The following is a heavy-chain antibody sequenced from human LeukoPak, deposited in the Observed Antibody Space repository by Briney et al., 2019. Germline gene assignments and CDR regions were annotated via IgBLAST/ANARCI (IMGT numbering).Heavy chain of an antibody. Sequence: SETLSLTCTVSGGSLSSSSYYWGWIRQPPGKGLEWIGYIYYSGSTNYNPSLKSRVTISVDTSKNQFSLKLSSVTAADTAVYYCARERSSSWLNWFDPWGQGTLVTVSS. V-gene: IGHV4-61*01. CDR1: GGSLSSSSYY. J-gene: IGHJ5*02. D-gene: IGHD6-13*01. CDR2: IYYSGST. CDR3: ARERSSSWLNWFDP.